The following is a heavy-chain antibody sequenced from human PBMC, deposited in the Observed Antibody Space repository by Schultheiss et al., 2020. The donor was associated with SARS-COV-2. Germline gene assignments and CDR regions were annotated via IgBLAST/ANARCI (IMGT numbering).Heavy chain of an antibody. CDR1: GFTFSSYS. Sequence: GESLKISCAASGFTFSSYSMNWVRQAPGKGLEWVSSISSSSSYIYYADSVKGRFTISRDNAKNSLYLQMNSLKTEDTAVYYCTTDPHPLITMIVVVITGWGQGTLVTVSS. CDR2: ISSSSSYI. J-gene: IGHJ4*02. CDR3: TTDPHPLITMIVVVITG. D-gene: IGHD3-22*01. V-gene: IGHV3-21*03.